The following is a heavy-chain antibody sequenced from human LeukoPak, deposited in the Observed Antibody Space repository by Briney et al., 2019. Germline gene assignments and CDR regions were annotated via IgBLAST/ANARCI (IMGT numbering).Heavy chain of an antibody. J-gene: IGHJ3*02. Sequence: GGSLRLSCAVSGFTFSGSGMHWVRQAPGKGLEWVAVISYDGNNKFYGDSVKGRFTISRDNSKDTLYLQMTSLRPEDTAIYYCAKLWGTYDPLDIWGQGTLVTVSS. CDR1: GFTFSGSG. CDR2: ISYDGNNK. CDR3: AKLWGTYDPLDI. V-gene: IGHV3-30*18. D-gene: IGHD3-16*01.